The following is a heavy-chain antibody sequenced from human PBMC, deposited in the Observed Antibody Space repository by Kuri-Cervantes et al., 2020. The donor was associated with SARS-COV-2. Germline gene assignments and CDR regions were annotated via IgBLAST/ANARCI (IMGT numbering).Heavy chain of an antibody. CDR3: ARARVGYDSTPFDY. CDR2: VSDSGYT. Sequence: GSLRLSCTVSGGSISSYYWSWIRQPPGKGLEWIGYVSDSGYTHYNPSLKSRVTISVETSKNQFSLKLSSVTAADTAVYYCARARVGYDSTPFDYWGQGTLVTVSS. J-gene: IGHJ4*02. V-gene: IGHV4-59*01. D-gene: IGHD5-12*01. CDR1: GGSISSYY.